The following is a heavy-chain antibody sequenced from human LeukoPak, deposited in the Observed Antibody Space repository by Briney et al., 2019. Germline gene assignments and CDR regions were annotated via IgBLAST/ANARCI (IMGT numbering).Heavy chain of an antibody. J-gene: IGHJ4*02. CDR3: ARAVAAAASIPFDY. D-gene: IGHD6-13*01. CDR1: GFTFSNYG. Sequence: GGSLRLSCAASGFTFSNYGMHWVRQAPGNRLEWVAFIRYDGSNIYYADSVKGRFTISRDNAKNSLYLQMNSLRAEDTALYYCARAVAAAASIPFDYWGQGTLVTVSS. V-gene: IGHV3-30*02. CDR2: IRYDGSNI.